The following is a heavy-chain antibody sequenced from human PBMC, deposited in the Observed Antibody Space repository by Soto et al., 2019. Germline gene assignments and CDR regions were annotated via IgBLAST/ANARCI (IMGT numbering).Heavy chain of an antibody. CDR3: ARSQDIVVVPATAIFGVVSFDY. J-gene: IGHJ4*02. CDR2: ISYDGSNK. CDR1: GLTFSSYG. Sequence: GGSLRLSCAASGLTFSSYGMHWVRQAPGKGLEWVAVISYDGSNKYYADSVKGRFTISRDNSKNTLYLQMNSLRAEDTAVYYCARSQDIVVVPATAIFGVVSFDYWGQGTLVTVSS. V-gene: IGHV3-30*03. D-gene: IGHD2-2*01.